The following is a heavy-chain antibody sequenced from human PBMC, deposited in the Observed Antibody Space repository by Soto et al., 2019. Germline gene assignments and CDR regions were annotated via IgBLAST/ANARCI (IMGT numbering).Heavy chain of an antibody. CDR2: ISHNGRNK. J-gene: IGHJ3*02. D-gene: IGHD2-8*01. Sequence: GGSLRLSCAASGLTLSNYGMHWVRQAPGKGLEWVALISHNGRNKYYADSVKGRFTISRDNSKNTLFLQMDSLRTEDTALYRYANDVRVLGPCDAFDIWGQGTMVTVSS. V-gene: IGHV3-30*18. CDR1: GLTLSNYG. CDR3: ANDVRVLGPCDAFDI.